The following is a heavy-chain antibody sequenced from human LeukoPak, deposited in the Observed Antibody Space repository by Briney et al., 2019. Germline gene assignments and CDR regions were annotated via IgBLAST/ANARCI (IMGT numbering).Heavy chain of an antibody. J-gene: IGHJ6*02. V-gene: IGHV4-59*13. CDR3: ARVRYSYGYGMDV. CDR1: GGSISSYY. Sequence: SETLSLTCTVSGGSISSYYWSWIRQLPGKRLEWIGYIYYSGSTNYNPSLKSRVTISVDTSKNQFSLKLSSVTAADTAVYYCARVRYSYGYGMDVWGQGTTVTVSS. D-gene: IGHD5-18*01. CDR2: IYYSGST.